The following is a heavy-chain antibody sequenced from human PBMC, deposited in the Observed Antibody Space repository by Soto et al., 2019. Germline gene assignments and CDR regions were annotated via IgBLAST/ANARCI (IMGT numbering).Heavy chain of an antibody. V-gene: IGHV3-74*01. J-gene: IGHJ6*02. D-gene: IGHD3-16*01. CDR2: INSDGSST. CDR3: ARERVIRMGPPYYYYYYGMDV. Sequence: GGSLRLSCAASGFTFSSYWMHWVRQAPGKGLVWVSRINSDGSSTSYADSVKGRFTISRDNAKNTLYLQMNSLRAEDTAVYYCARERVIRMGPPYYYYYYGMDVWGHGTTVAV. CDR1: GFTFSSYW.